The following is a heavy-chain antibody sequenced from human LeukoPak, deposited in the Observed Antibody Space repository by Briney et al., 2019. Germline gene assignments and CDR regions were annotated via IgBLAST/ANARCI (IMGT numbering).Heavy chain of an antibody. V-gene: IGHV3-48*03. CDR2: IASTGTTK. J-gene: IGHJ4*03. Sequence: GGSLRLSCAASDFDFSSYEMNWVRQAPGKGLEWVSYIASTGTTKYYADSVKGRFTVSRDNAKHSLFLQLSSLRVEDTAIYYCARDGDFRYFDFWGQGTLVTVSS. CDR3: ARDGDFRYFDF. D-gene: IGHD2/OR15-2a*01. CDR1: DFDFSSYE.